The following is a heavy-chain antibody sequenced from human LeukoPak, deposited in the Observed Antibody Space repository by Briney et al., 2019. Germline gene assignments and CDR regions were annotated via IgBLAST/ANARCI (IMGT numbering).Heavy chain of an antibody. V-gene: IGHV1-18*01. CDR1: GYTFTSYG. CDR3: ARGKDYYDSSGYYFDY. J-gene: IGHJ4*02. Sequence: VSVKVSCKASGYTFTSYGISWVRQAPGQGLEWMGWISAYNGNINYPQKLQGRVTMTTDTSTSTSYMELRSLRSDDTAVYYCARGKDYYDSSGYYFDYWGQGTLVTVSA. CDR2: ISAYNGNI. D-gene: IGHD3-22*01.